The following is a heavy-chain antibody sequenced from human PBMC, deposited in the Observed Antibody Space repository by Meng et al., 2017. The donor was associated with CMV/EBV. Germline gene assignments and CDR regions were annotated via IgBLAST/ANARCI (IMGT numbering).Heavy chain of an antibody. CDR2: IRYDGSNK. J-gene: IGHJ6*02. CDR3: AKGREYQLLYRWYYYGMDV. CDR1: GFTFSSYG. V-gene: IGHV3-30*02. D-gene: IGHD2-2*02. Sequence: AGSLRLSCAASGFTFSSYGMHWVRQAPGKGLEWVAFIRYDGSNKYYADSVKGRFTISRDNSKNTLYLQMNSLRAEDTAVYYCAKGREYQLLYRWYYYGMDVWGQGTTVTVSS.